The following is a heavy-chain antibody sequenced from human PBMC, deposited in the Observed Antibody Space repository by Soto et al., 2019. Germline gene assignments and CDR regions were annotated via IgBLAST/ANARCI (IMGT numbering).Heavy chain of an antibody. CDR3: ASALIAADN. J-gene: IGHJ5*01. Sequence: CGWVLQPPGKGLEWIGSIYYSGSTYYNPSLKGRGTISVDTSKSQCSLQLSSVTAAATAVYYCASALIAADN. V-gene: IGHV4-39*01. CDR2: IYYSGST. D-gene: IGHD6-13*01.